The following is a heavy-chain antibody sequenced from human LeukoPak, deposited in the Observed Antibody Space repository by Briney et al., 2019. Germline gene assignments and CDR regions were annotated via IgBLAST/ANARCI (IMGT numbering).Heavy chain of an antibody. CDR3: ARDYSSSWYQTREDY. V-gene: IGHV1-18*01. CDR2: ISAYNGNT. J-gene: IGHJ4*02. D-gene: IGHD6-13*01. CDR1: GYTFTSYG. Sequence: ASVKVSCKASGYTFTSYGISWVRQAPGQGLEWMGWISAYNGNTNYAQKLQGRVTMTTDTSTSTAYMELRSLRSDDTAVYYCARDYSSSWYQTREDYWGQGTLVTVSS.